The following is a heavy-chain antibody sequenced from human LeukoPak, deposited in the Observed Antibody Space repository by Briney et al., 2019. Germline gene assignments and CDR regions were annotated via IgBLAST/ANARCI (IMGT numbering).Heavy chain of an antibody. V-gene: IGHV3-23*01. CDR2: ITSGADT. CDR3: AKGDNFGRVADAFDS. CDR1: GFTFDKFA. J-gene: IGHJ3*01. D-gene: IGHD1-1*01. Sequence: GGSLRLSCAASGFTFDKFAMSWVRQARGKGLQWVSTITSGADTYYADSVKGRFSISRDNSRNTVSVQMHSLRADDTAVYFCAKGDNFGRVADAFDSWGQGTMVTVSS.